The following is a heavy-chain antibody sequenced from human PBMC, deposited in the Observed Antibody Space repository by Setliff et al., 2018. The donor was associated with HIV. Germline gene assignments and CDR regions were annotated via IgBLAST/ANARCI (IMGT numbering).Heavy chain of an antibody. Sequence: KTSETLSLTCSVSGASISSISYYWGWIRQPPGKGLEWIGSIFYSGSTFYNPSLKRRVTISADTSKNQFSLKMGSLTAADTAVYYCAGGWGAGSYSRPSWFDPWGQGTLVTVSS. CDR3: AGGWGAGSYSRPSWFDP. CDR2: IFYSGST. V-gene: IGHV4-39*07. CDR1: GASISSISYY. D-gene: IGHD3-10*01. J-gene: IGHJ5*02.